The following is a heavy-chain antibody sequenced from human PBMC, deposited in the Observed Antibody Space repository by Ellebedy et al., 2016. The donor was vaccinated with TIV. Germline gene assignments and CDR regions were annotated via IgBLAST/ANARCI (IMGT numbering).Heavy chain of an antibody. J-gene: IGHJ4*02. D-gene: IGHD4-17*01. CDR2: IYTSGST. CDR3: AREAYGDYWEYYFDY. Sequence: SETLSLXXTVSGGSISSYYWSWIRQPAGKGLEWIGRIYTSGSTNYNPSLKSRVTMSVDTSKNQFSLKLSSVTAADTAVYYCAREAYGDYWEYYFDYWGQGTLVTVSS. CDR1: GGSISSYY. V-gene: IGHV4-4*07.